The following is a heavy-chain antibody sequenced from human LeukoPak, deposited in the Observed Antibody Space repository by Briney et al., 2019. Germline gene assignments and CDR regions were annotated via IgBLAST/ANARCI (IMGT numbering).Heavy chain of an antibody. V-gene: IGHV3-23*01. CDR3: AKGYYYGSGSYRY. CDR2: ISGSGGST. J-gene: IGHJ4*02. Sequence: GGPLRLSCAASGFTFSSYGMSWVRQAPGKGLEWVSAISGSGGSTYYADSVKGRFTISRDNSKNTLYLQMNGLRAEDTAVYYCAKGYYYGSGSYRYWGQGTLVTVSS. D-gene: IGHD3-10*01. CDR1: GFTFSSYG.